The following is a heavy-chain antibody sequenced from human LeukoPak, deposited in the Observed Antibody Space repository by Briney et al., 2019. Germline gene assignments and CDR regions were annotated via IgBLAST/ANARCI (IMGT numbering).Heavy chain of an antibody. Sequence: GGSLRLSCAASGFTFSSYAMHWVRQAPGKGLEWVAVISYDGSNKYYADSVKGRFTISRDNAKNSLYLQMNSLRAEDTAVYYCARGIYDPYWGQGTLVTVSS. CDR2: ISYDGSNK. CDR3: ARGIYDPY. V-gene: IGHV3-30*04. CDR1: GFTFSSYA. D-gene: IGHD2-21*01. J-gene: IGHJ4*02.